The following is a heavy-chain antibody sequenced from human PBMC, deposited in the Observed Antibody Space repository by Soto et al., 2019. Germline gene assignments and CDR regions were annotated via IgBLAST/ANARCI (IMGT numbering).Heavy chain of an antibody. D-gene: IGHD3-22*01. Sequence: ETLSLTCTVSGGSISSCSYYWGWIRQPPGKGPEWIGSIYYSGSTYYNPSLKSRVTISVDTSKNQFSLKLSSVTAADTAVYCCSRLVYDSSGYRPGWGQGTLVTVSS. V-gene: IGHV4-39*01. CDR2: IYYSGST. CDR3: SRLVYDSSGYRPG. CDR1: GGSISSCSYY. J-gene: IGHJ4*02.